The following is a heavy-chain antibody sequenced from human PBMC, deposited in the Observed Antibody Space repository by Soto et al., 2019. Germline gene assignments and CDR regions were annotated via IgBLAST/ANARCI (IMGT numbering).Heavy chain of an antibody. CDR2: ISAYNGNT. D-gene: IGHD6-19*01. Sequence: ASVKVSCKASGYTFTSYGISWVRQAPGQGLEWMGWISAYNGNTNYAQKLQGRVTMTTDTSTSTAYMELRSLRSDDTAVYYCARLLHSSGWYSPYYYYGMDVWGQGTTVTVSS. V-gene: IGHV1-18*04. CDR1: GYTFTSYG. CDR3: ARLLHSSGWYSPYYYYGMDV. J-gene: IGHJ6*02.